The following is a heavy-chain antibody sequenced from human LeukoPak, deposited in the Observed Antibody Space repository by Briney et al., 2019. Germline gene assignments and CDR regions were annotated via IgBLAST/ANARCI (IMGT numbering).Heavy chain of an antibody. CDR1: GYSISSGYC. Sequence: SETLSLTCTVSGYSISSGYCWGWLRQSPGKGLDWIGSICHSGATHYNPSLKSRVTISGDTSKNQFSVKLTSLTAADAAVYYCARAIVRGYNWFDPWGQGTLVSVSS. V-gene: IGHV4-38-2*02. CDR3: ARAIVRGYNWFDP. CDR2: ICHSGAT. D-gene: IGHD3-10*02. J-gene: IGHJ5*02.